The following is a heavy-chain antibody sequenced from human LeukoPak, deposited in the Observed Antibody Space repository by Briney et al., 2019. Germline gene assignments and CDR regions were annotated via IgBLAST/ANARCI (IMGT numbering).Heavy chain of an antibody. CDR2: IIPIFGTA. D-gene: IGHD6-13*01. J-gene: IGHJ5*02. Sequence: SVKVSCKASGGTFSSYAISWVRQAPGQGLEWMGRIIPIFGTANYAQKFQGRVTITTDESTSTAYMEQSSLRSEDTAVYYCARDRSSSLNWFDPWGQGSLVTASS. V-gene: IGHV1-69*05. CDR3: ARDRSSSLNWFDP. CDR1: GGTFSSYA.